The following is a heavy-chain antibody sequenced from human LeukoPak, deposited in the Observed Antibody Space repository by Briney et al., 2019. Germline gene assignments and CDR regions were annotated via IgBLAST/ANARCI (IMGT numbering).Heavy chain of an antibody. Sequence: SETLSLTCTVSGGSISTYYWSWIRQPPGEGLDWIGYIYNSGSTNYNPSLKSRVTISVDTSKNQFSLKLSSVTAADTAVYYCVRGLAAVDDYFDYWGQGTLVTVSS. J-gene: IGHJ4*02. CDR1: GGSISTYY. CDR3: VRGLAAVDDYFDY. D-gene: IGHD6-13*01. V-gene: IGHV4-59*01. CDR2: IYNSGST.